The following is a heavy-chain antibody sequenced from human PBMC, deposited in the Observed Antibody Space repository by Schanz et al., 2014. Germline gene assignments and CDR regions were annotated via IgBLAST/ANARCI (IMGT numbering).Heavy chain of an antibody. J-gene: IGHJ4*02. V-gene: IGHV3-23*04. D-gene: IGHD6-19*01. CDR1: GFTFNNYD. CDR3: ARDGQVFYSSGWYGTYSDH. Sequence: EVQLVESGGGLVQPGGSLRLSCAASGFTFNNYDMNWVRLVPGKGLECVSGISGGGGSAYYADSVKGRFTISRDNSKNTLYLQMNRLRAEDTAVYYCARDGQVFYSSGWYGTYSDHWGQGTLVTISS. CDR2: ISGGGGSA.